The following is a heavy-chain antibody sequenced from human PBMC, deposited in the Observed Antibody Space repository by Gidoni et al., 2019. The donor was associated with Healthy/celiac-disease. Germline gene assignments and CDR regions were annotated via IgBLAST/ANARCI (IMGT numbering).Heavy chain of an antibody. CDR3: AKGGISDFWSGYYINFDY. J-gene: IGHJ4*02. CDR2: ISGSGGST. D-gene: IGHD3-3*01. CDR1: GFTFSSYA. Sequence: EVQLLESGGGLVQPGGSLRLSCAASGFTFSSYAMSWVRQAPGKGLEWVSVISGSGGSTYYADSVKGRFTISRDNSKNTLYLQMNSLRAEDTAVYYCAKGGISDFWSGYYINFDYWGQGTLVTVSS. V-gene: IGHV3-23*01.